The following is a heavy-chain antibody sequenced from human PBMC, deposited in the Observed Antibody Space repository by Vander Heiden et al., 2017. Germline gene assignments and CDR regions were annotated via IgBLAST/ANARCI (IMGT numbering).Heavy chain of an antibody. CDR3: AKDLKQWPWYYVDY. D-gene: IGHD6-19*01. J-gene: IGHJ4*02. Sequence: EVQLLESGGGLVQPGGSLSPSCAASGSRCGRYAMSWVRQAPGKGLEWVSAISGSGGSTYYADSVKGRFTISRDNSKNTLYLQMNSLRAEDTAVYYCAKDLKQWPWYYVDYWGQGTLVTVSS. CDR2: ISGSGGST. CDR1: GSRCGRYA. V-gene: IGHV3-23*01.